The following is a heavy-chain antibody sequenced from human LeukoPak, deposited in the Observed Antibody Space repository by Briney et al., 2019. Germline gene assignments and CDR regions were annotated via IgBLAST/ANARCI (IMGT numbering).Heavy chain of an antibody. V-gene: IGHV3-30*04. Sequence: PGGSLRLSCAASGFTLNSYAMHWVRQAPGKGLEWVAVISYDGSNKKHADSVKGRFTISRDNSKNTLYLQMNGLRGEDTAVYYCGGGGTSFGGVIANFFFDYWGKGARVTVSS. CDR3: GGGGTSFGGVIANFFFDY. CDR1: GFTLNSYA. CDR2: ISYDGSNK. J-gene: IGHJ4*02. D-gene: IGHD3-16*02.